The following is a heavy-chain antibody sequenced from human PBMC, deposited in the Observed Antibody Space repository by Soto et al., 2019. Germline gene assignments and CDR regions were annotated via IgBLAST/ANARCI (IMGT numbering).Heavy chain of an antibody. CDR3: ARAGYDILTGYASYYYYGMDV. D-gene: IGHD3-9*01. Sequence: QVQLQESGPGLVKPSGTLSLTCAVSGGSISSSNWWSWVRQPPGKGLEWIGEIYHSGSTNYNPSRKSRVTISVDKSKNQFSLKLSSVTAADTAVYYCARAGYDILTGYASYYYYGMDVWGQGPTVTVSS. V-gene: IGHV4-4*02. CDR2: IYHSGST. J-gene: IGHJ6*02. CDR1: GGSISSSNW.